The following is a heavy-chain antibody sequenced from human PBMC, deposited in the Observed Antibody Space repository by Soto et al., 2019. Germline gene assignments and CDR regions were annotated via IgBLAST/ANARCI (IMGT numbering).Heavy chain of an antibody. J-gene: IGHJ4*02. D-gene: IGHD3-16*01. CDR2: ISAYNGYT. Sequence: ASVKVSCKASGYTFTSYDISWVRQAPGQGLEWMGWISAYNGYTNYAQKIQGRVTMTTDTSTSTAYMEPRSLRSDDTAVYYCAREMGGLDDFDYCGQGTLVTVSS. CDR3: AREMGGLDDFDY. CDR1: GYTFTSYD. V-gene: IGHV1-18*04.